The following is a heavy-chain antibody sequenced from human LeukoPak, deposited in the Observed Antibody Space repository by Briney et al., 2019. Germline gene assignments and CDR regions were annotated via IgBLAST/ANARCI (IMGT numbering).Heavy chain of an antibody. Sequence: GGSLRLSCAASGFTFSSYAMSWVRQAPGKGLEWVSAISGSGGSTYYADSVKGRFTISRDNSKNTLYLQMNSLRSDDTAVYYCARASTMVRGVMYYWGQGTLVTVSS. J-gene: IGHJ4*02. D-gene: IGHD3-10*01. CDR1: GFTFSSYA. CDR2: ISGSGGST. V-gene: IGHV3-23*01. CDR3: ARASTMVRGVMYY.